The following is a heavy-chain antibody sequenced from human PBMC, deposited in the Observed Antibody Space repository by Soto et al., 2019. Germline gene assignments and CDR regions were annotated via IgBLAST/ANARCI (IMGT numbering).Heavy chain of an antibody. CDR3: ARTESSGWSTRYGMDV. Sequence: EVQLLESGGGLVQPGRSLRLSCAVSGFTFGNFAMTWVRQAPGKGLEWVSGISGSGGDTYYADSVKGRFTISRDNSKNTLYLQMSSLRADDTATFYCARTESSGWSTRYGMDVWGQGTTVTVSS. CDR2: ISGSGGDT. D-gene: IGHD6-19*01. CDR1: GFTFGNFA. V-gene: IGHV3-23*01. J-gene: IGHJ6*02.